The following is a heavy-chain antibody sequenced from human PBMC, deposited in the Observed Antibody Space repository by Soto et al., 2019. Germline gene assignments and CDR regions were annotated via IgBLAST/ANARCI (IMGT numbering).Heavy chain of an antibody. CDR2: INWNGGST. J-gene: IGHJ4*02. D-gene: IGHD5-12*01. CDR3: ARDLSGYVPFDY. CDR1: GFTFDDYG. Sequence: AGGSLRLSCAASGFTFDDYGMSWVRQAPGKGLEWVSGINWNGGSTGYADSVKGRFTTSRDNAKNSLYLQMNSLRAEDTALYYCARDLSGYVPFDYWGQGTLVTVSS. V-gene: IGHV3-20*04.